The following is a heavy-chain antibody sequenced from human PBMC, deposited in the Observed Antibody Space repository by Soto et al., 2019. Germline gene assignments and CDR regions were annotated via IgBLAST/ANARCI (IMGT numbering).Heavy chain of an antibody. D-gene: IGHD1-1*01. V-gene: IGHV1-18*01. CDR3: ARGRWTQTTADYYLDY. CDR1: GYTFTGCA. J-gene: IGHJ4*02. Sequence: GASVQFSSNASGYTFTGCAVYWVRQAPGQGLEGMGWIDACNGRTNYAQKLQGRVTITRDTSASTAYMELSGLRSEDTAMYLCARGRWTQTTADYYLDYWGQGTQVTVSS. CDR2: IDACNGRT.